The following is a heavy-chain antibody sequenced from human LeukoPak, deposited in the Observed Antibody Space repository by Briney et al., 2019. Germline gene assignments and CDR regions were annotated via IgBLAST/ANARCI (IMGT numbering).Heavy chain of an antibody. CDR3: AREFGEH. J-gene: IGHJ1*01. CDR2: ISSNGGST. V-gene: IGHV3-64*01. D-gene: IGHD3-3*01. Sequence: GGSLRLSCAASGFTFSSYAMHWVRQAPGKGLEYVSAISSNGGSTYYANSVKGRFTISRDNSRNTLYLQMGSLRAEDMAVYYCAREFGEHWGQGTLVTVSS. CDR1: GFTFSSYA.